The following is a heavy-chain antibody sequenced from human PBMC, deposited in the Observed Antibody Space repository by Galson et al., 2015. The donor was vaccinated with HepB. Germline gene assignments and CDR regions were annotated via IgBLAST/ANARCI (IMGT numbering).Heavy chain of an antibody. CDR3: ARASLIDYYYYMDV. CDR2: ISSTSTTI. D-gene: IGHD3-16*02. CDR1: GFPFDYFD. V-gene: IGHV3-48*01. Sequence: SLRLSCAVSGFPFDYFDMHWVRQAPGKGLEWVSFISSTSTTIYYADSVKGRFTISRDNAKNSLYVQMNSLRAEDTAVYYCARASLIDYYYYMDVWGKGTTVTVSS. J-gene: IGHJ6*03.